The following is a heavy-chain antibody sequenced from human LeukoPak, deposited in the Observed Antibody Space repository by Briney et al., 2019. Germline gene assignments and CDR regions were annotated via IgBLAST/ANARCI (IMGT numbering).Heavy chain of an antibody. CDR2: ISYDGSNK. J-gene: IGHJ3*02. CDR3: ARAPPSNGYSYHFDI. CDR1: GFTFSSYG. D-gene: IGHD5-18*01. Sequence: PGGSLRLSCAASGFTFSSYGMHWVRQAPGKGLEWVAVISYDGSNKYYADSVKGRFIISRDNAKNTLYLQMNSLRVEDTAVYYCARAPPSNGYSYHFDIWGQGTMVTVSS. V-gene: IGHV3-30*03.